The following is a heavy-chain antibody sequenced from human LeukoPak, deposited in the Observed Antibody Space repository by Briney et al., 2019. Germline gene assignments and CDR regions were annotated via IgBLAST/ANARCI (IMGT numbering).Heavy chain of an antibody. CDR2: MNPNSGNT. Sequence: GASVKVSCKASGYTFTSYDINWVRQATGQGLEWMGWMNPNSGNTGYAQKFQGRVTMTRNTSISTAYMELSSLRSEETAVYYCARPGIAVAGPTPLRYWGQGTLVTVSS. J-gene: IGHJ4*02. V-gene: IGHV1-8*01. CDR3: ARPGIAVAGPTPLRY. CDR1: GYTFTSYD. D-gene: IGHD6-19*01.